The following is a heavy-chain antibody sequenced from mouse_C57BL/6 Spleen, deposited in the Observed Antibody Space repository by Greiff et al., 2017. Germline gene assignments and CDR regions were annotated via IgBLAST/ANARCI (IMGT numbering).Heavy chain of an antibody. Sequence: QVQLQQSGPELVKPGASVKISCKASGYAFSSSWMNWVKQRPGKGLEWIGRIYPGDGDTNYNGKFKGKATLTADKSSSTAYMQLSSLTSEDSAVFCCAMGYYYGSGYVVYAMDYWGQGTSVTVSS. J-gene: IGHJ4*01. D-gene: IGHD1-1*01. CDR1: GYAFSSSW. V-gene: IGHV1-82*01. CDR3: AMGYYYGSGYVVYAMDY. CDR2: IYPGDGDT.